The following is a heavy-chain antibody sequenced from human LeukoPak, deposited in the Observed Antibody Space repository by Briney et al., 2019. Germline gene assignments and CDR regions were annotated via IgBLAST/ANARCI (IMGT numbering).Heavy chain of an antibody. CDR1: GFTISISA. D-gene: IGHD1-20*01. J-gene: IGHJ4*02. Sequence: GTSLRLSCAASGFTISISAMLWVRQAPGKGLEWVAVISFDGSNKYYADSVKGQFTVSRDNSKSTLFLQMSTLRAEDTAVYYCATLTGTTGSDDYWGQGTLVTVSS. V-gene: IGHV3-30*04. CDR2: ISFDGSNK. CDR3: ATLTGTTGSDDY.